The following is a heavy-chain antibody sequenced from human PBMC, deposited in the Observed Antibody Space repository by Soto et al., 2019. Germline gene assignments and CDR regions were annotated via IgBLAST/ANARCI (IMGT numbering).Heavy chain of an antibody. D-gene: IGHD6-13*01. V-gene: IGHV1-2*02. J-gene: IGHJ4*02. CDR3: AINVAAGNFDS. CDR1: GYTFTGYY. CDR2: INPNSGCT. Sequence: QVQLVQSGAEGKKHGASVKVSCKASGYTFTGYYMHWVRQAPRQGLEWMGWINPNSGCTNYAQKFQGSVTMNRDPSISTADMELRRLRADDTAVYYCAINVAAGNFDSWGQGTLDTVSS.